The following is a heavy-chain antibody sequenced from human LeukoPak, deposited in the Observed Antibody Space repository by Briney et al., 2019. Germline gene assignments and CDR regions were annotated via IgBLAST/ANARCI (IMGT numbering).Heavy chain of an antibody. D-gene: IGHD4-17*01. V-gene: IGHV5-51*01. Sequence: GESLKISCKGSGYSFTSCWIGWVRQMPGKGLEWMGIIYPGDSDTRYSPSFQGQVTISADKSISTAYLQWSSLKASDTAMYYCARTSNGDFAYNWFDPWGQGTLVTVSS. CDR2: IYPGDSDT. CDR3: ARTSNGDFAYNWFDP. J-gene: IGHJ5*02. CDR1: GYSFTSCW.